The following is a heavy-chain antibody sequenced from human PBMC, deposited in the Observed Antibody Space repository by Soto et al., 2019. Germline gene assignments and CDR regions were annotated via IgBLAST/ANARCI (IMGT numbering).Heavy chain of an antibody. Sequence: GASVKVSCKASGGTFSSYAISWVRQAPGQGLEWMGGIIPIFGTANYAQKFQGRVTITADESTSTAYMELSSLRSEDTAVYYCARDHYYDSSGYFWFDPWGQGTLVTVSS. CDR1: GGTFSSYA. J-gene: IGHJ5*02. D-gene: IGHD3-22*01. V-gene: IGHV1-69*13. CDR3: ARDHYYDSSGYFWFDP. CDR2: IIPIFGTA.